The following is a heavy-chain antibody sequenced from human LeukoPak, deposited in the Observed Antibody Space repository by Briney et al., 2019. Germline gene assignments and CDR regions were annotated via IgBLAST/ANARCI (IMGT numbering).Heavy chain of an antibody. V-gene: IGHV4-39*01. CDR1: GGSISSSSYY. CDR3: ARQSGYSSSWYRVDY. J-gene: IGHJ4*02. D-gene: IGHD6-13*01. Sequence: PSETLSLTCTVSGGSISSSSYYWGWIRQPPGKGLEWIGSIYYSGSTYYNPSLKSRVTISVDTSKNQFSLKLSSVTAADTAVYYCARQSGYSSSWYRVDYWGQGTLVTVSS. CDR2: IYYSGST.